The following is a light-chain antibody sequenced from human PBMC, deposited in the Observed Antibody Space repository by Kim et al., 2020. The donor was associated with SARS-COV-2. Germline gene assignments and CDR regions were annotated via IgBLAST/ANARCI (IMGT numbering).Light chain of an antibody. CDR3: QRRTIWPPVPT. CDR1: QSVSS. V-gene: IGKV3-11*01. J-gene: IGKJ4*01. CDR2: DVS. Sequence: EIVLTQSPVTLSLSPGERATLSCRASQSVSSLAWYQQTPGQAPRLFIYDVSNRATGIPARFSGSGSRTDCTLTISSLEPEDFAVYFCQRRTIWPPVPTFGRGTKVDIK.